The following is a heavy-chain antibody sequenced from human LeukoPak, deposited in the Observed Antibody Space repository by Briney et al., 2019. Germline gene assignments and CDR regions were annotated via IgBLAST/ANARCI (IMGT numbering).Heavy chain of an antibody. Sequence: SGQSLRLSCAASGFTFSSYWMHWGRKAPGKGLVWVSRINSDGRSTSYADSVKGGFTITRDNAKNTLYLQMTSLRAEDTAVYYCARVGNWGAPPTFWGQGTLVTVSS. D-gene: IGHD7-27*01. CDR2: INSDGRST. CDR3: ARVGNWGAPPTF. J-gene: IGHJ4*02. CDR1: GFTFSSYW. V-gene: IGHV3-74*01.